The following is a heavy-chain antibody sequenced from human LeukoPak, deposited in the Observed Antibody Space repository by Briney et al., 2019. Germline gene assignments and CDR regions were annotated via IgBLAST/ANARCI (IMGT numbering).Heavy chain of an antibody. CDR2: INPNSGGT. CDR3: ARDRNQDIVVVPAAMNWFDP. V-gene: IGHV1-2*02. J-gene: IGHJ5*02. D-gene: IGHD2-2*01. CDR1: GYTFTGYY. Sequence: ASVKVSCKASGYTFTGYYMHWVRQAPGQGLEWMGWINPNSGGTNYAQKFQGRVTMTRDTSISTAYVELSRLRSDDTAVYYCARDRNQDIVVVPAAMNWFDPWGQGTLVTVSS.